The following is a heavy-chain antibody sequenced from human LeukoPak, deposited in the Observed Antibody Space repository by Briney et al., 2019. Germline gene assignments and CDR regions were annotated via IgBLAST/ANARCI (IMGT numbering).Heavy chain of an antibody. CDR1: GFTFGSYW. CDR2: IKQDGSEK. J-gene: IGHJ4*02. D-gene: IGHD2-2*02. CDR3: AREGYCSGTSCYINY. Sequence: GGSLRLSCAASGFTFGSYWMSWVRQAPGKGLEWVANIKQDGSEKYYVDSVKGRFTISRDNAKNSLYLQMNSLRAEDTAVYYCAREGYCSGTSCYINYWGQGILVTVSS. V-gene: IGHV3-7*03.